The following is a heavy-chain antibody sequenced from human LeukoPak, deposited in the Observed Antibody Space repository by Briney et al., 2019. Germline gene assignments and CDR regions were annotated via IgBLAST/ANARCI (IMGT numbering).Heavy chain of an antibody. Sequence: PGGSLRLSCAASGFTFISYSMNWVRQAPGKGLEWVSYISSSGSTIYYADSVKGQFTISRDNAHNSLYLQMNSLRAEDTALYYCARVLSWGWFDPWGQGTLVIVSS. CDR2: ISSSGSTI. D-gene: IGHD3-16*01. V-gene: IGHV3-48*04. J-gene: IGHJ5*02. CDR1: GFTFISYS. CDR3: ARVLSWGWFDP.